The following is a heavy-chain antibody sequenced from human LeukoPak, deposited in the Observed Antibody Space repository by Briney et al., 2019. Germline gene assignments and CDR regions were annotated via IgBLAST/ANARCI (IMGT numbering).Heavy chain of an antibody. Sequence: ESGPTLVNPPQTLTLTCTFSGFSLSTSGVGVGWIRQPPGKALEWLALIYWDDDKRYSPYLKSRLTITKDTSKNQVVLTMTNMDPVDTATYYCAHSINTMVRGVIKFDPWGQGTLVTVSS. V-gene: IGHV2-5*02. CDR2: IYWDDDK. J-gene: IGHJ5*02. CDR3: AHSINTMVRGVIKFDP. D-gene: IGHD3-10*01. CDR1: GFSLSTSGVG.